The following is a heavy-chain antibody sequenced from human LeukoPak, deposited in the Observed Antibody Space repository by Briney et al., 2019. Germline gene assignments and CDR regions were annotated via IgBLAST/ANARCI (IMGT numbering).Heavy chain of an antibody. V-gene: IGHV3-30*18. CDR2: ISYDGSNK. Sequence: PGGSLRLSCAASGFTFSSYGMHWVRQAPGEGLEWVAVISYDGSNKYYADSVKGRFTISRDNSKNTLYLQMNSLRAEDTAVYYCAKLSGSYQHWGQGTLVTVSS. D-gene: IGHD1-26*01. CDR1: GFTFSSYG. CDR3: AKLSGSYQH. J-gene: IGHJ1*01.